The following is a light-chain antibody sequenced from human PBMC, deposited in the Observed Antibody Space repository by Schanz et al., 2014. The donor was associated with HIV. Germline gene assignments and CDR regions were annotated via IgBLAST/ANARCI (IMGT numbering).Light chain of an antibody. J-gene: IGKJ5*01. CDR3: QQSYSTPPT. V-gene: IGKV1-27*01. Sequence: DVQLTQSPSSLSASVGDEVTITCRASQDIGIYLAWYQQRPGKAPNLLIYAASTLQLGVPSRFSGSGSGTDFTLTISSLQPEDFATYYCQQSYSTPPTFGQGTRLEIK. CDR2: AAS. CDR1: QDIGIY.